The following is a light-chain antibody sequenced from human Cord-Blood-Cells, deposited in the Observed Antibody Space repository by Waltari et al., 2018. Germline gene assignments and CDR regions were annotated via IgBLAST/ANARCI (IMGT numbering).Light chain of an antibody. J-gene: IGLJ3*02. Sequence: QLVLTQSPSASASLGASVKLTCTLSSGHSSYAIAWHQQQPEKGPRYLLKLNSDGSHSKGGRIPDRFSGCSSGAERYLSISSRQSEDEAAYYCQTWGTGWVFGGGTKLTVL. CDR2: LNSDGSH. V-gene: IGLV4-69*01. CDR1: SGHSSYA. CDR3: QTWGTGWV.